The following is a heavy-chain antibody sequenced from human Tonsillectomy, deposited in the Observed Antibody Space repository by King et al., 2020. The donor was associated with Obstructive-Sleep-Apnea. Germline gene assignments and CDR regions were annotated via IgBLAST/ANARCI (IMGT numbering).Heavy chain of an antibody. CDR1: GGSISSGGYY. CDR3: ARGRYFDWLIDP. D-gene: IGHD3-9*01. V-gene: IGHV4-31*03. J-gene: IGHJ5*02. CDR2: IYYSGST. Sequence: VQLQESGPGLVKPSQTLYLTCTVSGGSISSGGYYWSWIRQHPGKGLEWIGYIYYSGSTYYNPSLKRRVTISVDTSKNQFSLKLSSVTAADTAVYYCARGRYFDWLIDPWGQGTLVTVSS.